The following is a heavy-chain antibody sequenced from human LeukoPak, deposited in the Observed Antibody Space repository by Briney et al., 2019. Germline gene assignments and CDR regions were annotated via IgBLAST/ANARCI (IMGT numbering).Heavy chain of an antibody. CDR3: ATGPYSSGWDDY. Sequence: PGGSLRLSCAASGFTFSNVWMNWVRQAPGKGLEWVSAISGSGGSTYYADSVKGRFTISRDNSKNTLYLQMNSLRAEDTAVYYCATGPYSSGWDDYWGQGTLVTVSS. CDR1: GFTFSNVW. V-gene: IGHV3-23*01. J-gene: IGHJ4*02. D-gene: IGHD6-19*01. CDR2: ISGSGGST.